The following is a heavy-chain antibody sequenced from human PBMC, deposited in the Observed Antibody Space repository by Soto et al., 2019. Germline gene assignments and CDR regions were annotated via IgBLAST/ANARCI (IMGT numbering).Heavy chain of an antibody. D-gene: IGHD3-3*01. CDR1: GFTFSSYG. CDR2: ISYDGSNK. CDR3: ATDGGAYYDFWSGYYLFY. J-gene: IGHJ4*02. Sequence: QVQLVESGGGVVQPGRSLRLSCAASGFTFSSYGMHWVRQAPGKGLEWVAVISYDGSNKYYADSVKGRFTISRDNSKNTLYLQKNSLRAEDTAVEYCATDGGAYYDFWSGYYLFYWGQGTLVTVSS. V-gene: IGHV3-30*03.